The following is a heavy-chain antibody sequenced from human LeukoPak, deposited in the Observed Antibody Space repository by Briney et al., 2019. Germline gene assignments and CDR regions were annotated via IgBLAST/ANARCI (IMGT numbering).Heavy chain of an antibody. Sequence: SETLSLTCTVSGGSISSYYWSWIRQPPGKGLEWIGYIYHSGSTNYNPSLKSRVTISVDTSKNQFSLKLSSVTAADTAVYYCARGGMGELLDYWGQGTLVTVSS. CDR3: ARGGMGELLDY. V-gene: IGHV4-59*01. J-gene: IGHJ4*02. CDR1: GGSISSYY. D-gene: IGHD3-16*01. CDR2: IYHSGST.